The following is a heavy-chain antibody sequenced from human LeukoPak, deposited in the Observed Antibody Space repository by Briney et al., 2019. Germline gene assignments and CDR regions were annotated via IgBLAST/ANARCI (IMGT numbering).Heavy chain of an antibody. V-gene: IGHV3-20*01. Sequence: GGSLRLSCVASGFIFDDNGMSWVRQVPGKGLEWVSGIHRNDGGTIYADSVRGGFTISRDSAKRSLYLHMNSLGVEDTALYHCARGNSNFDSWGQGTLVTVSS. CDR2: IHRNDGGT. D-gene: IGHD4-23*01. J-gene: IGHJ4*02. CDR3: ARGNSNFDS. CDR1: GFIFDDNG.